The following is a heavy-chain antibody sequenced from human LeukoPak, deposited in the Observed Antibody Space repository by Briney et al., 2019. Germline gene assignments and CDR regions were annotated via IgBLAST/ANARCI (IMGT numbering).Heavy chain of an antibody. CDR1: GGSIRSYY. CDR3: ASRSGSFSDALDI. D-gene: IGHD3-10*01. CDR2: IHYSEST. Sequence: SETLSLTCTVSGGSIRSYYWGWIRQPPGKGLEWIGYIHYSESTKYNPSLKSRVTMSVDTSKNQSSLKPSSVTAADTAVYYCASRSGSFSDALDIWGQGTLVTVSS. J-gene: IGHJ3*02. V-gene: IGHV4-59*08.